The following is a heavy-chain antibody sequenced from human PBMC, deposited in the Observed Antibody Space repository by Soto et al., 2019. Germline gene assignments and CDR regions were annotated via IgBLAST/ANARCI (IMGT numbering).Heavy chain of an antibody. Sequence: SSETLSLTCTVSGGSISSGGYYWSWIRQHPGKGLEWIGYIYYSGSTYYNPSLKSRVTISVDTSKNQFSLKLSSVTAADTAVYYCARGLAQVSFDWLLYPDTSFSEPFNWGQGTLVTVSS. CDR2: IYYSGST. J-gene: IGHJ4*02. D-gene: IGHD3-9*01. CDR1: GGSISSGGYY. V-gene: IGHV4-31*03. CDR3: ARGLAQVSFDWLLYPDTSFSEPFN.